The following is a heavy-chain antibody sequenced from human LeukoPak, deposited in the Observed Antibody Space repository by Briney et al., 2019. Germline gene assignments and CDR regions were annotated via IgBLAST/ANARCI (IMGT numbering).Heavy chain of an antibody. J-gene: IGHJ4*02. V-gene: IGHV4-59*08. Sequence: PSETLSLTCTVSGGSISSYYWSWIRQPPGKGLEWIGYIYYGGSTNYNPSLKSRVTISVDTSKNQFSLKLSSVTAADTAVYYCARLMTTVTTWYFDYWGQGTLVTVSS. CDR2: IYYGGST. CDR3: ARLMTTVTTWYFDY. CDR1: GGSISSYY. D-gene: IGHD4-17*01.